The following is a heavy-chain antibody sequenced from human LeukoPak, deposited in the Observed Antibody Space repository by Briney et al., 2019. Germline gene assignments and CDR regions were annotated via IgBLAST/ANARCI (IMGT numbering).Heavy chain of an antibody. D-gene: IGHD3-3*01. V-gene: IGHV1-18*01. J-gene: IGHJ4*02. CDR2: FSAYNGNT. CDR1: GYTFTSYG. CDR3: ARVSDYDFWSGSNHY. Sequence: ASVKVSCKASGYTFTSYGINWVRQAPGQGLEWMGWFSAYNGNTNYAQKLQGRVTMTTDTSTSTAYMELRSLRSDDTAVYYCARVSDYDFWSGSNHYWGQGTLVTVSS.